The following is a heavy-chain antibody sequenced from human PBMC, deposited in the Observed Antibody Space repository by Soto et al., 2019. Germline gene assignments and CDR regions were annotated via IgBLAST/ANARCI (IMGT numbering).Heavy chain of an antibody. CDR3: AKDTSSNIDCSGGICYNCLDP. CDR1: GFTFSSYG. D-gene: IGHD2-15*01. Sequence: QVQLVESGGGVVQPGRSLRLSCAASGFTFSSYGMHWVRQAPGKGLEWVAIISFDGSNKYYADSVKGRFTISRDNSKNTLYLQMDSLRAEDRAVYYCAKDTSSNIDCSGGICYNCLDPWGQGTLVTVSS. V-gene: IGHV3-30*18. CDR2: ISFDGSNK. J-gene: IGHJ5*02.